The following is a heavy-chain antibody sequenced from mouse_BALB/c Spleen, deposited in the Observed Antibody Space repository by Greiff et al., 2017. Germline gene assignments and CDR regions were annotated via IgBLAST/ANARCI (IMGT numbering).Heavy chain of an antibody. D-gene: IGHD2-14*01. Sequence: EVKLMESGGDLVKPGGSLKLSCAASGFTFSSYGMSWVRQTPDKRLEWVATISSGGSYTYYPDSVKGRFTISRDNAKNTLYLQMSSLKSEDTAMYYCARHEGRRSLFAYWGQGTLVTVSA. J-gene: IGHJ3*01. V-gene: IGHV5-6*01. CDR1: GFTFSSYG. CDR2: ISSGGSYT. CDR3: ARHEGRRSLFAY.